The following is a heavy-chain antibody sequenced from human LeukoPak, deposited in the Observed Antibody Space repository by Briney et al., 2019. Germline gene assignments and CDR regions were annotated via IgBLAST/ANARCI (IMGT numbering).Heavy chain of an antibody. J-gene: IGHJ4*02. V-gene: IGHV3-7*01. CDR1: GFTFFNYW. CDR2: IDLEGSQR. Sequence: GGSLRLSCAASGFTFFNYWMSWVRQAPGKGLEWVANIDLEGSQRFYVDSLKGRFTISRDNANNLVYLQMNSLRAEDTAVYYCARHYGSGSLDYWGQGTLVTVSS. D-gene: IGHD3-10*01. CDR3: ARHYGSGSLDY.